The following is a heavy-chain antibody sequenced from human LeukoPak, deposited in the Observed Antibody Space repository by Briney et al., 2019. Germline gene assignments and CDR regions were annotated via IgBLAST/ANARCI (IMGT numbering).Heavy chain of an antibody. V-gene: IGHV3-11*06. Sequence: GGSRTLSCAASGFTFSDYYMSWIRQAPGKGLEWVSYISSSSYTNYADSVKGGFTISRDNAKNSLYLQMNSLRGEDTAVYYCARDRVCSGGSCYSGFDYWGQGTLVTVSS. D-gene: IGHD2-15*01. CDR3: ARDRVCSGGSCYSGFDY. CDR1: GFTFSDYY. J-gene: IGHJ4*02. CDR2: ISSSSYT.